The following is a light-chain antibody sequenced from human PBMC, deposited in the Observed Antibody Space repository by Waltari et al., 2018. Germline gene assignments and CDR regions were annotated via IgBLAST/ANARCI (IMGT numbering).Light chain of an antibody. V-gene: IGKV3-15*01. Sequence: SPGERAPLSCRASQSIGSNLAWYQHKPGQAPRFLIYGASTRATGIPVRFSGSGSGTEFTLTISSLQSADFAVYFCQQYNNWPETFGQGTKVEIK. CDR3: QQYNNWPET. CDR2: GAS. J-gene: IGKJ1*01. CDR1: QSIGSN.